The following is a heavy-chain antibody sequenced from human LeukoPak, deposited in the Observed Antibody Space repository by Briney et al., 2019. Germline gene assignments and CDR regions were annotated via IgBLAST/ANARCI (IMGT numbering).Heavy chain of an antibody. CDR2: IYHSGST. Sequence: TSETLSLTCAVSGGSISSGGYSWSWIRQPPGKGLEWIGYIYHSGSTYYNPSLKSRVTISVDRSKNQFSLKLSSVTAADTAVYYCARDYYDSSGYWGFDYWGQGTLVTVSS. CDR1: GGSISSGGYS. CDR3: ARDYYDSSGYWGFDY. J-gene: IGHJ4*02. D-gene: IGHD3-22*01. V-gene: IGHV4-30-2*01.